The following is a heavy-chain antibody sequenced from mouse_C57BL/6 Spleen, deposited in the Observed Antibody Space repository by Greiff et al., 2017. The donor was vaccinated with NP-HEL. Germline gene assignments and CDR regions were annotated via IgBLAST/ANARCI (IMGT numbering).Heavy chain of an antibody. CDR2: IYPGNSDT. Sequence: EVQLQESGTVLARPGASVKMSCKTSGYTFTSYWMHWVKQRPGQGLEWIGAIYPGNSDTSYNQKFKGKAKLTAVTSASTAYMELSSLTNEDSAVYYCSSVIYDGYYFDYWGQGTTLTVSS. J-gene: IGHJ2*01. D-gene: IGHD2-3*01. CDR1: GYTFTSYW. CDR3: SSVIYDGYYFDY. V-gene: IGHV1-5*01.